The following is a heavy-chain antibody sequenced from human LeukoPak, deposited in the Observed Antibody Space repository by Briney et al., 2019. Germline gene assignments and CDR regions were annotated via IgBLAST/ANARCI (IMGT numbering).Heavy chain of an antibody. D-gene: IGHD6-19*01. Sequence: SQTLSLTCAISGDSVSTNSAAWNWIRQSPSRGLEWLGRTYYRSKWYNDYAVSVKSRITINPDTSKNQFSLKLSSVTAADTAVYYCARGSGWYVLDAFDIWGQGTMVTVSS. J-gene: IGHJ3*02. CDR1: GDSVSTNSAA. V-gene: IGHV6-1*01. CDR3: ARGSGWYVLDAFDI. CDR2: TYYRSKWYN.